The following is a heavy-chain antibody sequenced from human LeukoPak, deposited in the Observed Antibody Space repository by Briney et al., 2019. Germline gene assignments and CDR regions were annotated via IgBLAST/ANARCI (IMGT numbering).Heavy chain of an antibody. J-gene: IGHJ5*02. V-gene: IGHV4-31*03. CDR3: ARRPVVPAAINWFDP. CDR1: GGSISSGGYY. D-gene: IGHD2-2*01. Sequence: SQTLSLTCTVSGGSISSGGYYWGWIRQHPGKGLEWIGYIYYSGSTYYNPSLKSRVAISVDTSKNQFSLKLSSVTAADTAVYYCARRPVVPAAINWFDPWGQGTLVTVSS. CDR2: IYYSGST.